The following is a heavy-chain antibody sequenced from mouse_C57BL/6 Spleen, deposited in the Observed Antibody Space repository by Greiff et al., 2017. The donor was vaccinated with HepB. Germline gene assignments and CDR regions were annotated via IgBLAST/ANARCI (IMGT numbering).Heavy chain of an antibody. CDR3: SIDGSSLDY. V-gene: IGHV1-80*01. J-gene: IGHJ3*01. D-gene: IGHD1-1*01. CDR2: IYPGDGDT. Sequence: VQLQQSGAELVKPGASVKISCKASGYAFSSYWMNWVKQRPGQGLEWIGQIYPGDGDTNYNGKFKGKATLTADKSSSTAYMQRSSLTAEDSAVFFCSIDGSSLDYWGQGTLVTVSA. CDR1: GYAFSSYW.